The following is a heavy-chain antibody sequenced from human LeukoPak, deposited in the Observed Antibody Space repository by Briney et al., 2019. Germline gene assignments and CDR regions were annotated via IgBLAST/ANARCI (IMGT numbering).Heavy chain of an antibody. CDR2: IIPIFGTA. J-gene: IGHJ6*02. CDR1: GYTFTSYG. D-gene: IGHD1-26*01. CDR3: ASGSYYYGMDV. V-gene: IGHV1-69*13. Sequence: ASVKVSCKASGYTFTSYGISWVRQAPGQGLEWMGGIIPIFGTANYAQKFQGRVTITADESTSTAYMELSSLRSEDTAVYYCASGSYYYGMDVWGQGTTVTVSS.